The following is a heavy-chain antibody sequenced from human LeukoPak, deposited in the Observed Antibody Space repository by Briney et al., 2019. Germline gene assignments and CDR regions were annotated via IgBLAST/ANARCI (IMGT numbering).Heavy chain of an antibody. D-gene: IGHD6-13*01. Sequence: GGSLSLSYAASGFTVSSNNMSWVRAAPGKGLGWASVINSSGNTYYADSVKGRFTISRDNSKNTLYLQMNSLRAEDTAVYYRARDFSRWGQGTLVTVSS. V-gene: IGHV3-53*01. CDR2: INSSGNT. J-gene: IGHJ4*02. CDR3: ARDFSR. CDR1: GFTVSSNN.